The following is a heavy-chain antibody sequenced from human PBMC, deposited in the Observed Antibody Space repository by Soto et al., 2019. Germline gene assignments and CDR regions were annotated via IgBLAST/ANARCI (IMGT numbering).Heavy chain of an antibody. D-gene: IGHD3-16*02. CDR2: IYYSGNT. CDR1: GGSISSGDYY. V-gene: IGHV4-31*03. CDR3: ARVHRTGLIGQYFDT. Sequence: QVQLQESGPGLVKPSQTLSLTCTVSGGSISSGDYYWSWIRQHPGKGLEWIAYIYYSGNTYYNPSLKSRVSLSVDTSKNQFSLRLSSVTVADTAMYYCARVHRTGLIGQYFDTWGQGTLVTVSS. J-gene: IGHJ4*02.